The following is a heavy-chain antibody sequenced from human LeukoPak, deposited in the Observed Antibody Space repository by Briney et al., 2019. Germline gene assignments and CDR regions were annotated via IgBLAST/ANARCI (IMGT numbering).Heavy chain of an antibody. V-gene: IGHV3-30-3*01. Sequence: GGSLRLSCAASRFTFSSYAMHWVRQAPGKGLEWVAVISYDGSNKYYADSVKGRFTISRDNSKNTLYLQMNSLRAEDMAVYYCARPSPSYTMVRGYAFDIWGQGTMVTVSS. CDR3: ARPSPSYTMVRGYAFDI. J-gene: IGHJ3*02. CDR2: ISYDGSNK. D-gene: IGHD3-10*01. CDR1: RFTFSSYA.